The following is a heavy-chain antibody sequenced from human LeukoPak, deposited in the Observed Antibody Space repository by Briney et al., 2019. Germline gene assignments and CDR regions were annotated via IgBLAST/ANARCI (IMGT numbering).Heavy chain of an antibody. V-gene: IGHV3-21*01. D-gene: IGHD2-2*01. Sequence: GGSLRLSCAASGFTFSSYSMNWVRQAPEKGLEWVSSISSSSSYIYYADSVKGRFTISRDNAKNSLYLQMNSLRAEDTAVYYCARGKLGYCSSTSCPAFDYWGQGTLVTVSS. J-gene: IGHJ4*02. CDR2: ISSSSSYI. CDR1: GFTFSSYS. CDR3: ARGKLGYCSSTSCPAFDY.